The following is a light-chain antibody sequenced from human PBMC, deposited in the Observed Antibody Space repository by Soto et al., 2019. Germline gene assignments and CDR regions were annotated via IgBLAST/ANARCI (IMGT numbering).Light chain of an antibody. CDR3: QRYGGSPLYT. J-gene: IGKJ2*01. CDR2: GTS. CDR1: QGVNSDY. V-gene: IGKV3-20*01. Sequence: EIVLTQSPGTLSLSPGERATFSCRASQGVNSDYLAWYPQRPGLAPRLLIFGTSNRATGIPDRFIGSASGTDFTLTISRLEPEDFAVYYCQRYGGSPLYTFGQGTKLQIK.